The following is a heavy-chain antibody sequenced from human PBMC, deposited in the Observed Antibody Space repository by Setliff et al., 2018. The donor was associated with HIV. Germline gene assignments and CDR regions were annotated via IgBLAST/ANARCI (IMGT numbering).Heavy chain of an antibody. CDR1: GYSFSSHG. CDR2: ISSYTGKT. V-gene: IGHV1-18*01. CDR3: AKDISASALYYYGVDV. D-gene: IGHD6-13*01. Sequence: ASVKVSCKTSGYSFSSHGVSWVRQAPGQGLEWVGWISSYTGKTKYAQNVQGRVTLTTDTSTSTAYMELRSLRPDDTAVYYCAKDISASALYYYGVDVWGQGTTVTVSS. J-gene: IGHJ6*02.